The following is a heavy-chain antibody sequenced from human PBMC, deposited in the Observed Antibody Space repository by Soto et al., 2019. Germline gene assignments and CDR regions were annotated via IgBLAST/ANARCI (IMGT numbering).Heavy chain of an antibody. CDR2: IYYSGST. D-gene: IGHD3-22*01. Sequence: SETLSLTCTVSGGSISSSSFHWGWIRQPPGKGLEWIGYIYYSGSTYYNPSLKSRVTISVDTSKNQFSLKLSSVTAADTAVYYCARAPPGYYDSSGYYYYFDYWGQGTLVTVSS. CDR3: ARAPPGYYDSSGYYYYFDY. J-gene: IGHJ4*02. CDR1: GGSISSSSFH. V-gene: IGHV4-31*03.